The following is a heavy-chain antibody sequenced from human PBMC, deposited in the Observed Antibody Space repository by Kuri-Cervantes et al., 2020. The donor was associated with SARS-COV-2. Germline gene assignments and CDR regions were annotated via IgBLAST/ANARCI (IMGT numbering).Heavy chain of an antibody. CDR2: INAGNGNT. Sequence: ASVKVSCKASGYTFTSYAMHWVRQALGQRLEWMGWINAGNGNTKYSQKFQGRVTITRDTSASTAYMELSSLRSEDTAVYYCARDPTVATNTINWFDPWGQGTLVTVSS. J-gene: IGHJ5*02. V-gene: IGHV1-3*01. CDR1: GYTFTSYA. CDR3: ARDPTVATNTINWFDP. D-gene: IGHD4-23*01.